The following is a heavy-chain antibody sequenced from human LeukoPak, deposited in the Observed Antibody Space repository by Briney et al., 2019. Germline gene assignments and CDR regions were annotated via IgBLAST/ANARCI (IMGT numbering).Heavy chain of an antibody. D-gene: IGHD2-8*01. J-gene: IGHJ3*02. V-gene: IGHV3-74*01. CDR2: INSDESNT. Sequence: GGSLRLSCAASGFTFSHYLMHWVRQAPGKGLVWVSRINSDESNTNSYADSVKGRFIISRDNAKNTLYLQMNSLRAEDTAVDFWGRGGNGSDIWGQGTTVIVSS. CDR3: GRGGNGSDI. CDR1: GFTFSHYL.